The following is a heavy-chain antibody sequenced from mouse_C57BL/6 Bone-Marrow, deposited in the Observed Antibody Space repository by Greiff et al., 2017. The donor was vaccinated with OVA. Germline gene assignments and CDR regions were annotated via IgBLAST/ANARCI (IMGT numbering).Heavy chain of an antibody. J-gene: IGHJ1*03. CDR1: GYAFSSYW. Sequence: QVQLKESGAELVKPGASVKISCKASGYAFSSYWMNWVKQRPGKGLEWIGQIYPGDGDTNYNGKFKGKATLTADKSSSTAYMQLSSLTSEDSAVYFCARRRSYWYFDVWGTGTTVTVSS. CDR3: ARRRSYWYFDV. CDR2: IYPGDGDT. V-gene: IGHV1-80*01.